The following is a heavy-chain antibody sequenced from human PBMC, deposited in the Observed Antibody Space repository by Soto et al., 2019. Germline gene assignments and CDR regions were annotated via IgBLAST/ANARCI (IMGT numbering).Heavy chain of an antibody. CDR1: GGTFSSYT. D-gene: IGHD6-13*01. Sequence: SVKVSCKASGGTFSSYTISWVRQAPGQGLEWMGRIIPILGIANYAQKFQGRVTITADKSTSTAYMELSSLRAEDTAVYYCARDQAYSSSWHDAFGIWGQGTMVTVSS. CDR3: ARDQAYSSSWHDAFGI. CDR2: IIPILGIA. J-gene: IGHJ3*02. V-gene: IGHV1-69*04.